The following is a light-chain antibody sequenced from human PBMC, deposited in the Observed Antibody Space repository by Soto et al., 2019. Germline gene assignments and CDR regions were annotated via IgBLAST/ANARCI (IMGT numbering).Light chain of an antibody. CDR1: SGSVSTNYY. V-gene: IGLV8-61*01. CDR3: VLSMGSGIWV. Sequence: QAVVTQEPSVSVSPGRTVTLTCGLSSGSVSTNYYPSWYQQTPGQATRTLIYSTNTSYSGVPDRFSGSKLGNKAALTITGGPEYDESDYYCVLSMGSGIWVFGGGTTLTVL. J-gene: IGLJ3*02. CDR2: STN.